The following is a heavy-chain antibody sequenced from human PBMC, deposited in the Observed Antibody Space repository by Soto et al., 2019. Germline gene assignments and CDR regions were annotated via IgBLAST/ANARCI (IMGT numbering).Heavy chain of an antibody. CDR2: IYKSATT. CDR3: ARGRYCLTGRCFPNWFDS. D-gene: IGHD7-27*01. V-gene: IGHV4-30-4*01. CDR1: GDSISNLDYF. Sequence: SETLSLTCSVSGDSISNLDYFWAWIRQPPGQALEYIGYIYKSATTYYNPSFESRVAISVDPSKSQFSLNVTSVTAADTAVYFCARGRYCLTGRCFPNWFDSWGQGALVTVSS. J-gene: IGHJ5*01.